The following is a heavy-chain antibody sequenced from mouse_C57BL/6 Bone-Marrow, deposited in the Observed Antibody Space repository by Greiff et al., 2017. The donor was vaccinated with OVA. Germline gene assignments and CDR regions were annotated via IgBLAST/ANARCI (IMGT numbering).Heavy chain of an antibody. V-gene: IGHV5-12*01. CDR1: GFTFSDYY. Sequence: EVKLVESGGGLVQPGGSLKLSCAASGFTFSDYYMYWVRQTPEKRLEWVAYISNGGGSTYYPDTVKGRFTISRDNAKNTLYLQMSRLKSEDTAMYYCARHEAGTDYYAMDYWGQGTSVTVSS. CDR3: ARHEAGTDYYAMDY. D-gene: IGHD4-1*01. CDR2: ISNGGGST. J-gene: IGHJ4*01.